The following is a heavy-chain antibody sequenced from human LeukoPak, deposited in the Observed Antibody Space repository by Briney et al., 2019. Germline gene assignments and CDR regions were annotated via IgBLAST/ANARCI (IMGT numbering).Heavy chain of an antibody. CDR1: GYTFTGYY. V-gene: IGHV1-2*02. J-gene: IGHJ5*02. D-gene: IGHD7-27*01. CDR2: INPNSGGT. CDR3: ARGGWGSSDWFDP. Sequence: ASVKVSCKSSGYTFTGYYMHWVRQAPGQGLGWMGWINPNSGGTNYAQKFQGRVTMTRDTSISTAYMELSRLRSDDTAVYYCARGGWGSSDWFDPWGQGTLVTVSS.